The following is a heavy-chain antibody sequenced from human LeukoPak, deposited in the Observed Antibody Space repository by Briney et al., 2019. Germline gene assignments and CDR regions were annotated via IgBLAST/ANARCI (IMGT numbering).Heavy chain of an antibody. D-gene: IGHD3-10*01. Sequence: SETLSLTCTVSGYSLSRGYYWGWIRQPPGKGLEWIGSVDHSGGTYYNPSLRSRVSISVDTSKNQFSPKLSSVTAADTAVYSCAGFTFFRGVITFDYWGQGTLVTVSS. CDR2: VDHSGGT. J-gene: IGHJ4*02. V-gene: IGHV4-38-2*02. CDR3: AGFTFFRGVITFDY. CDR1: GYSLSRGYY.